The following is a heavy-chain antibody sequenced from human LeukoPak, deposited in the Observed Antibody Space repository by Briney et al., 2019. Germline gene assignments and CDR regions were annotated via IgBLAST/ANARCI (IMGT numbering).Heavy chain of an antibody. CDR1: GGSISNSSYY. V-gene: IGHV4-39*01. CDR2: IFYSGTT. CDR3: ASHSSYVSPFRS. D-gene: IGHD3-10*02. Sequence: SETLSLTCSVSGGSISNSSYYWGWIRQPPGRGLEWIGSIFYSGTTFYTPSLESRVTISVVTSKNQFSLKLSSGTAADTAMYYGASHSSYVSPFRSWGRGPLVTASP. J-gene: IGHJ5*02.